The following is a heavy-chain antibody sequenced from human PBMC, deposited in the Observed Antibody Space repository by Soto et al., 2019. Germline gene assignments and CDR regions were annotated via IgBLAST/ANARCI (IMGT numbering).Heavy chain of an antibody. CDR3: ARGAYCGGDCYSGDWYFDL. J-gene: IGHJ2*01. Sequence: ASVKVSCKASGYTFTSYGISWVRQAPGQGLEWMGWISAYNGNTNYAQKLQGRVTMTTDTSTSTAYMELRSLRSDDTAVYYCARGAYCGGDCYSGDWYFDLWGSGTLVTVSS. CDR1: GYTFTSYG. V-gene: IGHV1-18*01. D-gene: IGHD2-21*02. CDR2: ISAYNGNT.